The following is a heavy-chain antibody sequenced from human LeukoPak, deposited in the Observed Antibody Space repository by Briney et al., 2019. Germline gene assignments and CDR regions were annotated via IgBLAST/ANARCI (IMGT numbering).Heavy chain of an antibody. V-gene: IGHV3-48*02. CDR3: ARDTEHLYFVFDY. Sequence: GGSLRLSCAASGFTFSRYSMNWVRQAPGKGLEWVSYISRSGSTIYYADSVKGRFTISRDNAKNSLYLQMNSLRDEDTAAYYCARDTEHLYFVFDYWGQGTLVTVSS. D-gene: IGHD2-2*02. CDR2: ISRSGSTI. CDR1: GFTFSRYS. J-gene: IGHJ4*02.